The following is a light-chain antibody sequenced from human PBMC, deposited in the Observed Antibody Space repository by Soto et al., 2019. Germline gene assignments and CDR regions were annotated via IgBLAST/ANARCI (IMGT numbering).Light chain of an antibody. Sequence: DIQMTQSPSSLSASVGDIVTITCRASQSISSYLHWYQQKPGKAPKLLIYAASSLQSGVPSRFSGSGSGTDFTLTISSLQPEDFATYYCQQSYSTPPVTFGQGTRLEIQ. J-gene: IGKJ5*01. CDR2: AAS. CDR3: QQSYSTPPVT. CDR1: QSISSY. V-gene: IGKV1-39*01.